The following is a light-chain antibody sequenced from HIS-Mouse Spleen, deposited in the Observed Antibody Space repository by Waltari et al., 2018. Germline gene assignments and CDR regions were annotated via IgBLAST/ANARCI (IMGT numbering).Light chain of an antibody. CDR3: CSYAGSYTFVV. Sequence: QSALTQPRSVSGSPGQSVPIPCTGTRRDVGGYNYVPWYQQHPGKAPKLMIYDVSKRPSGVPDRFSGSKSGNTASLTISGLQAEDEADYYCCSYAGSYTFVVFGGGTKLTVL. J-gene: IGLJ2*01. V-gene: IGLV2-11*01. CDR2: DVS. CDR1: RRDVGGYNY.